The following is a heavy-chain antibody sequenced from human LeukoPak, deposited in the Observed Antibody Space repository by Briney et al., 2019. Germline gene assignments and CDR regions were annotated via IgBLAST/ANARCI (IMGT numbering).Heavy chain of an antibody. CDR3: VKLPIRIAVAEFSSLFEY. Sequence: PGGSLRLSCSASGFIFSSYAMHWVRQAPGKGLEYVSAISSDGGSTYYADSVKGRFTISRDNSKNTLYLQMSSLRAEDTAVYYCVKLPIRIAVAEFSSLFEYWGQGTLVTVSS. J-gene: IGHJ4*02. D-gene: IGHD6-19*01. CDR2: ISSDGGST. CDR1: GFIFSSYA. V-gene: IGHV3-64D*09.